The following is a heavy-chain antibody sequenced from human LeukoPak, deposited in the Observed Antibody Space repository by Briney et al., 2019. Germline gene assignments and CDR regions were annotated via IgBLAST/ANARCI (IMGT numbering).Heavy chain of an antibody. CDR1: GGSISSSSYY. Sequence: KASETLSLTCTVSGGSISSSSYYWAWIRQPPGKGLEWIGNMDNSGSTFYDPSLKSRVTLSVDTSKNQFSLKLSSVTAADTAVYYCAREMKTMVNRVWFDPWGQGTLVTVSS. CDR2: MDNSGST. J-gene: IGHJ5*02. V-gene: IGHV4-39*07. D-gene: IGHD3-10*01. CDR3: AREMKTMVNRVWFDP.